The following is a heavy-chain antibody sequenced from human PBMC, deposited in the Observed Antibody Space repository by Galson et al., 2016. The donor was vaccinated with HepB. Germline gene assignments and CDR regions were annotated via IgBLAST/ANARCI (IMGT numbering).Heavy chain of an antibody. D-gene: IGHD3-22*01. V-gene: IGHV5-51*01. J-gene: IGHJ1*01. Sequence: QSGAEVKKPGESLKISCEGSGYTSSSYWIGWVRQMPGKGLEWMGIIYLDDSDTRYSPSFQGQVTISADKSINTAYLQWSSLKASDTAIYYCARRDSNGGLDYYQHWGQGTLVTVSS. CDR3: ARRDSNGGLDYYQH. CDR1: GYTSSSYW. CDR2: IYLDDSDT.